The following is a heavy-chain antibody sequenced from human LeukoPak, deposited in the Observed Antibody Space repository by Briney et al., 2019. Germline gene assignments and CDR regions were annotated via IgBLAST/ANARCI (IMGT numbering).Heavy chain of an antibody. D-gene: IGHD3-22*01. CDR1: GFTLSTYS. CDR2: ISSSISTV. Sequence: GGSLRLSWAASGFTLSTYSMDWVRQAPGKGLEWVSYISSSISTVYYADSVKGRFTISRDNAKNSLSLQMNSLRADDTAVYYCAREADTSGYNHHFDYWGQGTLVTVSS. V-gene: IGHV3-48*04. J-gene: IGHJ4*02. CDR3: AREADTSGYNHHFDY.